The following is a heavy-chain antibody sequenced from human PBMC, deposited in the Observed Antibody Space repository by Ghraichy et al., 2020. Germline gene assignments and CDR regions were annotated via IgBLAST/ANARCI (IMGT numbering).Heavy chain of an antibody. CDR1: GFAFNTYS. V-gene: IGHV3-48*02. D-gene: IGHD3-3*01. J-gene: IGHJ6*02. Sequence: GSLRLSCAASGFAFNTYSMNWVRQAPGKGLEWVAFINSNSNNIYYADSVKGRFTISRNNAQNSLFLQMSSLRDEDTAVYYCARDPTIFGVVLYYNFNYDLDAWGQGTTVIVSS. CDR3: ARDPTIFGVVLYYNFNYDLDA. CDR2: INSNSNNI.